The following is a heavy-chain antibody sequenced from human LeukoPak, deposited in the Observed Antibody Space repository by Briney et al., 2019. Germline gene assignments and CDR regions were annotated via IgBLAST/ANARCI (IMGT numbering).Heavy chain of an antibody. Sequence: PGGSLRLSCAASGFTFSSYSMNWVRQAPGKGLEWVSYISSSSSTIYYADSVKGRFTISRDNAKNSLYLQMNSLRAEDTAVYYCATTYYYDSSGFAGAFDIWGQGTMVTVSS. D-gene: IGHD3-22*01. CDR1: GFTFSSYS. V-gene: IGHV3-48*01. J-gene: IGHJ3*02. CDR2: ISSSSSTI. CDR3: ATTYYYDSSGFAGAFDI.